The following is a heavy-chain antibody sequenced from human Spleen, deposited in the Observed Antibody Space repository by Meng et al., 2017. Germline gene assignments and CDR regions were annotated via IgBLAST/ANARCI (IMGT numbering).Heavy chain of an antibody. CDR2: INHSGST. D-gene: IGHD3-10*01. CDR1: GGSFSDYY. CDR3: ASPRQLWFGELLY. Sequence: GSLRLSCVVSGGSFSDYYWSWIRQPPGKGLEWIGEINHSGSTNYNPSLESRATISVDTYQNNHSLRLSSVAAADSAVYCCASPRQLWFGELLYWGQGTLVTVSS. J-gene: IGHJ4*02. V-gene: IGHV4-34*01.